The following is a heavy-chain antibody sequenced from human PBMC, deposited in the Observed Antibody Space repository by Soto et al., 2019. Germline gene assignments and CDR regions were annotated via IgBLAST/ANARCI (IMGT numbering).Heavy chain of an antibody. CDR3: AKNWGTFDY. CDR1: GFTFSSHT. J-gene: IGHJ4*02. CDR2: ISSTTSSI. V-gene: IGHV3-48*01. Sequence: PGGSLRLSCAASGFTFSSHTMNWVRQAPGKGLEWVSDISSTTSSIYYADSVKGRFTISRDNVKNSLYLQMNSLRVEDTAVYYCAKNWGTFDYWGEGTLVTVS. D-gene: IGHD7-27*01.